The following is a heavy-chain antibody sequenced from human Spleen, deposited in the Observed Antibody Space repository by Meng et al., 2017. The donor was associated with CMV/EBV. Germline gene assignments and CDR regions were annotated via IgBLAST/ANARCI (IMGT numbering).Heavy chain of an antibody. Sequence: EVQLVESGGGLVKPGGSLRLSCAASGFTFSSYSMNWVRQAPGKGLEWVSSISSSSSYIYYADSVKGRFTISRDNAKNSLYLQMNSLRAEDTAVYYCAREARGSYPLDYWGQGTLVTVSS. J-gene: IGHJ4*02. CDR3: AREARGSYPLDY. CDR1: GFTFSSYS. CDR2: ISSSSSYI. D-gene: IGHD1-26*01. V-gene: IGHV3-21*01.